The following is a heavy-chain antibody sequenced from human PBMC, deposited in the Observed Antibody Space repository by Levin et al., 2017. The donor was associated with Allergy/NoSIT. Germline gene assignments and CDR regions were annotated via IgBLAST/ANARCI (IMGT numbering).Heavy chain of an antibody. CDR1: GGTFSSYA. CDR2: IIPIFGTA. CDR3: ARIQSGWYGYFDY. D-gene: IGHD6-19*01. J-gene: IGHJ4*02. Sequence: SVKVSCKASGGTFSSYAISWVRQAPGQGLEWMGGIIPIFGTANYAQKFQGRVTITADESTSTAYMELSSLRSEDTAVYYCARIQSGWYGYFDYWGQGTLVTVSS. V-gene: IGHV1-69*13.